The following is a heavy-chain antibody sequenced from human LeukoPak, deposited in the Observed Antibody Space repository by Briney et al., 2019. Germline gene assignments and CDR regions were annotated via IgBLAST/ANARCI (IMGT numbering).Heavy chain of an antibody. CDR2: IYYSGST. V-gene: IGHV4-59*05. CDR3: ARHDPTRDFDY. CDR1: GASMRSYY. D-gene: IGHD5-12*01. J-gene: IGHJ4*02. Sequence: SETLSLTCTVSGASMRSYYWNWIRQPPGQGLEWIGSIYYSGSTYYNPSLKSRVTISVDTSKNQFSLKLSSVTAADTAVYYCARHDPTRDFDYWGQGTLVTVSS.